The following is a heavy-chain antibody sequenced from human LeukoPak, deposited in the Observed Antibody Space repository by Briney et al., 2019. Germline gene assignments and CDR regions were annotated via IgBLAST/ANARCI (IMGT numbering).Heavy chain of an antibody. CDR3: ARLSGSGCYLFDY. Sequence: PSETLSLTCAVSGGSISSSNWWSWVRQPPGKGLEWIGEIYHSGSTNYNPSLKSRVTISVDTSKNQFSLKLSSVTAADTAVYYCARLSGSGCYLFDYWGQGTLVTVSS. CDR1: GGSISSSNW. J-gene: IGHJ4*02. CDR2: IYHSGST. V-gene: IGHV4-4*02. D-gene: IGHD6-19*01.